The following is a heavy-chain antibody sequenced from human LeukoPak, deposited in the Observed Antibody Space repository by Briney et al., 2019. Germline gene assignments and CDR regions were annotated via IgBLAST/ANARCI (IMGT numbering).Heavy chain of an antibody. Sequence: RTSETLSLTCAVYGGSFCGYYWSWIRQPPGKGLEWIGEINHSGSTNYNPSLKSRVTISVDTSKNQFSLKLSSVTAADTAVYYCAREVRYSGYDWALDWFDPWGQGTLVTVSS. CDR1: GGSFCGYY. CDR3: AREVRYSGYDWALDWFDP. V-gene: IGHV4-34*01. J-gene: IGHJ5*02. D-gene: IGHD5-12*01. CDR2: INHSGST.